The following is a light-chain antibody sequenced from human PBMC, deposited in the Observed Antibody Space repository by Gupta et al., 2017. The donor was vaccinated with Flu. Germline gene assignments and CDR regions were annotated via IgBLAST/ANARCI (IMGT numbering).Light chain of an antibody. CDR2: GAS. J-gene: IGKJ3*01. Sequence: TVMTQSPDTLSASPGERVTLTCRASQSISTNLAWYQQKPGQAPRLLIYGASTRATGIPARFSGSGSGIEFTLTISSLQSEDFAIYYCQEANEWPRTFGHGTKVDIK. V-gene: IGKV3-15*01. CDR1: QSISTN. CDR3: QEANEWPRT.